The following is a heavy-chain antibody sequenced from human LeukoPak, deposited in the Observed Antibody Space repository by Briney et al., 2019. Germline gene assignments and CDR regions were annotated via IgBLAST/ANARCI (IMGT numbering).Heavy chain of an antibody. V-gene: IGHV1-2*02. D-gene: IGHD3-9*01. J-gene: IGHJ3*02. Sequence: GASVKVSCKASGYTFTGYYMHWVRQAPGQGLEWMGWINPNSGGTNYAQKFQGRVTMTRDTSISTAYMELSRLRSDDTAVYYCARERTYYDILTGRREDAFDIWGQGTMVTVSS. CDR3: ARERTYYDILTGRREDAFDI. CDR1: GYTFTGYY. CDR2: INPNSGGT.